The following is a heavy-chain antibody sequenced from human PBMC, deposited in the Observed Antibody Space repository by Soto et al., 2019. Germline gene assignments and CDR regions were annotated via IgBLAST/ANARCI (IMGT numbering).Heavy chain of an antibody. D-gene: IGHD2-21*02. CDR1: GYSFTIYC. J-gene: IGHJ5*02. Sequence: GESLKISCNGSGYSFTIYCIGLVLQMPGKGLDWMGIIFPGDSDTRYSPSFQGQVTISADKSISTAYLQWSSLKASDTAMYYCARRRGDGNWFDPWGQGTLVTVSS. CDR2: IFPGDSDT. V-gene: IGHV5-51*01. CDR3: ARRRGDGNWFDP.